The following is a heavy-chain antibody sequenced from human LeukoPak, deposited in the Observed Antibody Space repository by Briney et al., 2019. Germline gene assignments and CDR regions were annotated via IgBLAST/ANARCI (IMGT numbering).Heavy chain of an antibody. CDR3: ARVDSGYDRNWFDP. D-gene: IGHD5-12*01. Sequence: GASVKVSCKAYGGTFSSYAISWVRQAPGQGREWMGGIIPIFGTANYAQKFQGRVTITTDESTSTAYMELSSLRSEDTAVYYCARVDSGYDRNWFDPWGQGTLVTVSS. V-gene: IGHV1-69*05. CDR2: IIPIFGTA. CDR1: GGTFSSYA. J-gene: IGHJ5*02.